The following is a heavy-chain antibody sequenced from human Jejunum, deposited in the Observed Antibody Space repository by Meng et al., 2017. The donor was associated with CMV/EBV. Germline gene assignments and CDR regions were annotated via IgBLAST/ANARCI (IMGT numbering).Heavy chain of an antibody. CDR2: INHSGRT. D-gene: IGHD2-21*01. J-gene: IGHJ5*02. CDR3: ARVRSPTVVVLFAEDRWFDT. Sequence: SDYFWRWIRQSPGKGLQWIGEINHSGRTNYTPSLKSRVIMSVDTSKNQFSLKMTSMTAADTGMYFCARVRSPTVVVLFAEDRWFDTWGQGTLVTVSS. V-gene: IGHV4-34*10. CDR1: SDYF.